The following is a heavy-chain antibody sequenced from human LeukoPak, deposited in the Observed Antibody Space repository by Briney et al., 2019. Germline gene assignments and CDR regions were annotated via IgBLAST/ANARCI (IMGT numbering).Heavy chain of an antibody. J-gene: IGHJ4*02. Sequence: SVKVSCKASGGTFSSYAISWVRQAPGQGLEWMGGIIPIFGTANYAQKFQGRVTITADESTSTAYMELSSLRSEDTAVYYCARPYAAGATRYRFDYWGQGTLVTVSS. CDR3: ARPYAAGATRYRFDY. V-gene: IGHV1-69*13. D-gene: IGHD1-26*01. CDR1: GGTFSSYA. CDR2: IIPIFGTA.